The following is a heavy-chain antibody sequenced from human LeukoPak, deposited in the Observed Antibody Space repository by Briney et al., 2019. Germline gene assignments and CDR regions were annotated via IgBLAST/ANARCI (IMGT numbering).Heavy chain of an antibody. CDR2: ISRSGVAT. V-gene: IGHV3-23*01. D-gene: IGHD3-22*01. Sequence: GGSLRLSCAASGFTFTSFAMSWVRQAPGEGLEWVSTISRSGVATYYANSVKGRFTISRDNSKNTVYVQMNSLRAEDTAIYYCAKHSHDGSAPYYEVQLDYWGQGTLVTVSS. J-gene: IGHJ4*02. CDR3: AKHSHDGSAPYYEVQLDY. CDR1: GFTFTSFA.